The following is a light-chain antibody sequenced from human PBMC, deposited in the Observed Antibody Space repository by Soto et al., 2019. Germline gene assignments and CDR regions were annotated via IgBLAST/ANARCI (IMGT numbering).Light chain of an antibody. CDR3: TTWDDSLNGRA. CDR2: RNN. V-gene: IGLV1-47*01. J-gene: IGLJ2*01. CDR1: NSNIGSHY. Sequence: QSVLTQPPSASGTPGQRVTISCSGSNSNIGSHYTSWYQQLPGAAPKLLIYRNNQRPSGVPDRFSGSRSGSSASLAISGLRSEDEADYYCTTWDDSLNGRAFGGGTKVTVL.